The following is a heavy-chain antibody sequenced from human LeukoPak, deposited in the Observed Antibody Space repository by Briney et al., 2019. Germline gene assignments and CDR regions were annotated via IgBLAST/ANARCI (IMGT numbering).Heavy chain of an antibody. D-gene: IGHD2-15*01. Sequence: ASVKVSCKTSGGTFSNNFVSWVRLTPGKGLEWMGGIVPMFDSGNYAQKFQDRLTITADDSTTTIFMELKNLRSEDTAVYYCARGGSPGPLFDYWGQGTLLTVSS. CDR1: GGTFSNNF. CDR2: IVPMFDSG. J-gene: IGHJ4*02. CDR3: ARGGSPGPLFDY. V-gene: IGHV1-69*13.